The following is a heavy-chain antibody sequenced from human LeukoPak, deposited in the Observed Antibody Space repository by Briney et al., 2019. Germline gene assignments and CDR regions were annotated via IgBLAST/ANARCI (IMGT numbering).Heavy chain of an antibody. D-gene: IGHD2-2*01. Sequence: PGGSLRLSCAASGFIFDNFWMSWVRQAPGKGLEWVANIKQDGSEIYYVDSVKGRFTISRDNAKKLLYLQMNSLRAEDTALYYCATQYLPDPNDAFDFWGQGTMVTVSS. CDR2: IKQDGSEI. CDR3: ATQYLPDPNDAFDF. J-gene: IGHJ3*01. CDR1: GFIFDNFW. V-gene: IGHV3-7*05.